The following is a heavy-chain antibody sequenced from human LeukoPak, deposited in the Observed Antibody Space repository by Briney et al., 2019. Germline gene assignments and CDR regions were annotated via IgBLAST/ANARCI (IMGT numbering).Heavy chain of an antibody. Sequence: ASVKVSCKASGYNFRTSEISWVRQAPGQGLEWMGWINTNTGNPTYAQGFTGRFVFSLDTSVSTAYLQISSLKAEDTAVYYCARENSGYDIDYWGQGTLVTVSS. CDR2: INTNTGNP. D-gene: IGHD5-12*01. CDR3: ARENSGYDIDY. J-gene: IGHJ4*02. CDR1: GYNFRTSE. V-gene: IGHV7-4-1*02.